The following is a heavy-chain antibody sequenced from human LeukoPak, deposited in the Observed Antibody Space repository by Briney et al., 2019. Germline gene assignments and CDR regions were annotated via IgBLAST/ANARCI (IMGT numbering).Heavy chain of an antibody. D-gene: IGHD3-22*01. CDR1: GFTFSSYE. J-gene: IGHJ3*02. CDR2: ISYDGSNK. V-gene: IGHV3-30*18. Sequence: SGGSLRLSCAASGFTFSSYEMNWVRQAPGKGLEWVAVISYDGSNKYYADSVKGRFTISRDNSKNTLYLQMNSLRAEDTAVYYCAKTFYDSSGYYYRGGDAFDIWGQGTMVTVSS. CDR3: AKTFYDSSGYYYRGGDAFDI.